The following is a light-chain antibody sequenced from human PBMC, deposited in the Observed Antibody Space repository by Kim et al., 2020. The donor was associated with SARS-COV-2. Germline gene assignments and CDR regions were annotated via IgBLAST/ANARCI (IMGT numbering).Light chain of an antibody. Sequence: GKTIILSCARSGGSIANDYVQWFQQRPGSSPTTVIYGDQQRPSGVPDRFSGSVDSSSNSASLTISGLKTEDGADYYCQSYDDNKWVFGGGTQLTVL. CDR1: GGSIANDY. CDR3: QSYDDNKWV. CDR2: GDQ. J-gene: IGLJ2*01. V-gene: IGLV6-57*01.